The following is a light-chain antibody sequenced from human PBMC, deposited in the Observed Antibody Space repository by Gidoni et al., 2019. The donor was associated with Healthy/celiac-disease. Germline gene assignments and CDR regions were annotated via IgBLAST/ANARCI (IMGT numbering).Light chain of an antibody. CDR2: KVA. CDR3: MQGTHWPPGLT. J-gene: IGKJ4*01. Sequence: DGVMTQSPLPLPSTLGQPASISCRSSQSLLHSDGKTYLNWFQQRPGQSPRRLIYKVANRDSGVRDRFNSSGSGTGFTLKISRVGAEDVGVYYCMQGTHWPPGLTFGGGTKVEIK. CDR1: QSLLHSDGKTY. V-gene: IGKV2-30*02.